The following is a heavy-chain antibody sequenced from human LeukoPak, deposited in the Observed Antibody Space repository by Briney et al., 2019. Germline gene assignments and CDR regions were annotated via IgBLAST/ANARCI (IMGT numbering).Heavy chain of an antibody. V-gene: IGHV1-69*01. CDR3: ARFSGSYWGGYYFDY. CDR1: GGTFSSYA. Sequence: ASVKVSCKASGGTFSSYAISWVRQAPGQGLEWMGGIIPIFGTANYAQKFQGRVTITADESTSTAYMELSSLRSEDTAVYYCARFSGSYWGGYYFDYWGQGTLVTVSS. CDR2: IIPIFGTA. J-gene: IGHJ4*02. D-gene: IGHD1-26*01.